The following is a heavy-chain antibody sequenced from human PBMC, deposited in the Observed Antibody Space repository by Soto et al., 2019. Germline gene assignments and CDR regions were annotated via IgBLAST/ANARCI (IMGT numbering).Heavy chain of an antibody. CDR2: IYYSGST. V-gene: IGHV4-39*02. CDR3: AKEKISTSCCNWFDP. D-gene: IGHD2-2*01. Sequence: SETLSLTCSVSGGPIRSRSYYWGWIRQPPGKGLEWIGSIYYSGSTYYNPSLKSRVTISVDTSKNQLSLKLSSVTAADTAVYYCAKEKISTSCCNWFDPWGQGTQVTVSS. CDR1: GGPIRSRSYY. J-gene: IGHJ5*02.